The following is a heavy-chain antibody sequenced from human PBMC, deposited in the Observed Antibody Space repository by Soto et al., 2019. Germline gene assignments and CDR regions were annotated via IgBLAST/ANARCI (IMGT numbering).Heavy chain of an antibody. CDR2: IYYSGST. D-gene: IGHD1-26*01. CDR3: ASGGSYSPFSHAEYFQH. V-gene: IGHV4-30-4*01. Sequence: TSETLSLTCTVSGGSISSGDYYWSWIRQPPGKGLEWIGYIYYSGSTYYNPSLKSRVTISVDTSKNQFSLKLSSVTAADTAVYYCASGGSYSPFSHAEYFQHWGQGTLVTVSS. CDR1: GGSISSGDYY. J-gene: IGHJ1*01.